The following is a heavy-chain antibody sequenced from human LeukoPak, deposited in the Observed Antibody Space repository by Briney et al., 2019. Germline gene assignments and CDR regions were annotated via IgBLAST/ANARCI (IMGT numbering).Heavy chain of an antibody. CDR2: ISYDGSNK. J-gene: IGHJ4*02. V-gene: IGHV3-30*03. CDR3: AFSGYSTSWYYFDY. Sequence: GGSLRLSCAASGFTFNRDWTAWVRQAPGKGLEWVAVISYDGSNKYYADSVKGRFTISRDNSKNTLYLQMNSLRAEDTAVYYCAFSGYSTSWYYFDYWGQGTLVTVSS. CDR1: GFTFNRDW. D-gene: IGHD6-13*01.